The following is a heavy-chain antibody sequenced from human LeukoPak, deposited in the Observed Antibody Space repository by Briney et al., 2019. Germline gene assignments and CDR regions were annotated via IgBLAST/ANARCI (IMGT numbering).Heavy chain of an antibody. V-gene: IGHV4-34*01. CDR3: AGRPIRYFDWLPFDY. Sequence: SETLSLTCAVYGGSFSGYYWSWIRQPPGKGLEWIGEINHSGSTNYNPSLKSRVTISVDTSKNQFSLKLSSVTAADTAVYYCAGRPIRYFDWLPFDYWGQGTLVTVSS. CDR2: INHSGST. J-gene: IGHJ4*02. D-gene: IGHD3-9*01. CDR1: GGSFSGYY.